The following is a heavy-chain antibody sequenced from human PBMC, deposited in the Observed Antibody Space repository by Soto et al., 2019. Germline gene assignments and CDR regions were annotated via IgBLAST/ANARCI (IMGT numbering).Heavy chain of an antibody. D-gene: IGHD2-2*01. Sequence: ASVKVSCKASGYTFTSNDINWVRQATGQGLEWMGWMNPKSGNTGNAQKFQGRVTMTRNTSISTAYMDLSSLRSEDTAVYYCAKVRPLRDCTSTSCLGAFDIWGQGTMVTVSS. V-gene: IGHV1-8*01. CDR3: AKVRPLRDCTSTSCLGAFDI. CDR2: MNPKSGNT. CDR1: GYTFTSND. J-gene: IGHJ3*02.